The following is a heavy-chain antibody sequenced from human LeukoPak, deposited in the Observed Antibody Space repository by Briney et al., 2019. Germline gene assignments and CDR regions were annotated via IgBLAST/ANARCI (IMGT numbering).Heavy chain of an antibody. V-gene: IGHV3-30*02. D-gene: IGHD2-15*01. CDR1: GFTFSSYG. Sequence: GGSLGLSCAASGFTFSSYGMHWVRQAPGKGLEWVAFIRYDGSNKYYADSVKGRFTISRDNSKNTLYLQMNSLRAEDTAVYYCAKRSGREWRYCSGGSCYSTYYYYYYMDVWGKGTTVTISS. CDR2: IRYDGSNK. J-gene: IGHJ6*03. CDR3: AKRSGREWRYCSGGSCYSTYYYYYYMDV.